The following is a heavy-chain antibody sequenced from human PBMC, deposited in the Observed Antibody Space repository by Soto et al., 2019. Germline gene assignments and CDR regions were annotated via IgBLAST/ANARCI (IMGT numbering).Heavy chain of an antibody. CDR2: IKSDGSST. CDR3: ARAFRHFRVAYGSSAQDAFDI. V-gene: IGHV3-74*01. Sequence: SRIKSDGSSTSYADSVKGRFTTSRDNAKNTLSLQMNSLRPEDTAVNYCARAFRHFRVAYGSSAQDAFDIWGQGTMVTFSS. D-gene: IGHD3-22*01. J-gene: IGHJ3*02.